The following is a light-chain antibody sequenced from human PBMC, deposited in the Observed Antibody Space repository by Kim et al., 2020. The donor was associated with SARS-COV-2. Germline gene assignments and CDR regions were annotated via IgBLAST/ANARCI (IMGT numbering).Light chain of an antibody. CDR1: NIGSKS. V-gene: IGLV3-21*01. CDR3: QVYPV. Sequence: SYELTQPRSVSVAPGKTARITCGGNNIGSKSVHWYQQKPGQAPVLVIYFYSDRPSGIPDRFSGSNSGNTATLTITRVDAGDEADYYCQVYPVFGGGTKLTVL. J-gene: IGLJ2*01. CDR2: FYS.